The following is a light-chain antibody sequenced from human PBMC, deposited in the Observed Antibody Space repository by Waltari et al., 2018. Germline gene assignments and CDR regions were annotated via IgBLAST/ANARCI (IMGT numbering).Light chain of an antibody. CDR2: WPS. J-gene: IGKJ5*01. CDR3: QQYHSMPIT. CDR1: QSRLDNSNKKNY. V-gene: IGKV4-1*01. Sequence: DIVMTQSPESLAVSLGERATINCKSSQSRLDNSNKKNYLAWYQQKPGQPPKLRSYWPSAGESGVPDRISGSGSGTDFTLTINSLQAEDVAVYYCQQYHSMPITFGQGTRLEIK.